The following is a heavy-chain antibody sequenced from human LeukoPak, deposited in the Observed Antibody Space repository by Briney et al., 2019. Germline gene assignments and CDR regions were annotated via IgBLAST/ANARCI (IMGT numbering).Heavy chain of an antibody. CDR2: INHSGST. CDR3: ARDSGPWGVFDP. J-gene: IGHJ5*02. D-gene: IGHD3-10*01. CDR1: GGSFSGYY. Sequence: SETLSLTCVVYGGSFSGYYWSWIRQPPGKGLEWIGEINHSGSTNYNPSLKSRVTISVDTSKNQFSLKLSSVTAADTAVYYCARDSGPWGVFDPWGQGTLVTVSS. V-gene: IGHV4-34*01.